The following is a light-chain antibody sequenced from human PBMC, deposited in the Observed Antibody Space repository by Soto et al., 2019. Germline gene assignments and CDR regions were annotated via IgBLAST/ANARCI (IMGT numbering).Light chain of an antibody. CDR3: QQFNSYTLT. Sequence: AIQLTQSPSSPSASLGDRDTITFRASQGISSALAWYQRKPGKAPKLLIYDASSLESGVPSRFSGSGSGTDFTLTISSLQPEDFATHYCQQFNSYTLTSGGGTKVDIK. V-gene: IGKV1-13*02. CDR1: QGISSA. J-gene: IGKJ4*01. CDR2: DAS.